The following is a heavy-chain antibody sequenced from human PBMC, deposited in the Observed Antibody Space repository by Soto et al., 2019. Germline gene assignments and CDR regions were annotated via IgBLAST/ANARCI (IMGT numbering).Heavy chain of an antibody. CDR2: INSDGSST. CDR1: GFTFYSYW. D-gene: IGHD3-3*01. V-gene: IGHV3-74*01. CDR3: ASPLQSRGLRFSGADAFDI. J-gene: IGHJ3*02. Sequence: EVLLVESGGGLVQPGGSLRLSCAGSGFTFYSYWMHWVRQAPGKGLMWVSRINSDGSSTSYADSVKGRFTISRDNAKNTLCLQMNSLRAEDTAVYYCASPLQSRGLRFSGADAFDIWGQGTMVTVSS.